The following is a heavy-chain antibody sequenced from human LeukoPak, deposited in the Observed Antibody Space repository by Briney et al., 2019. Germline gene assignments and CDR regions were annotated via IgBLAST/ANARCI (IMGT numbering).Heavy chain of an antibody. V-gene: IGHV4-39*01. Sequence: KPSETLSLTCTVSGGSISSSSAYWGWIRQPPGKGLEWIGSIYYSGSTYYNPSLKSRVTISVDTSKNQFSLKLSSVTAADTAVYYCARHRWLLDKTKLNWFDPWGQGTLVTVSS. D-gene: IGHD5-12*01. CDR2: IYYSGST. CDR1: GGSISSSSAY. J-gene: IGHJ5*02. CDR3: ARHRWLLDKTKLNWFDP.